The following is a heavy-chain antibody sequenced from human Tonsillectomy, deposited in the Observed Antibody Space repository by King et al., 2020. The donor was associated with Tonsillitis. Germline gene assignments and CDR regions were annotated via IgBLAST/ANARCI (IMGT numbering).Heavy chain of an antibody. J-gene: IGHJ3*02. CDR3: ARYMSWYETGCYYPSRAFDI. D-gene: IGHD3-9*01. CDR1: GYTFTSYG. V-gene: IGHV1-18*01. Sequence: QLVQSGAKVKKPGASVKVSCKASGYTFTSYGISWVRQAPGQGLEWVGWVSPNNGNTKNVQKLQGRVTMSTDTATCTAYMELKSLISDDTAVYYCARYMSWYETGCYYPSRAFDIWGQGTTVTVSS. CDR2: VSPNNGNT.